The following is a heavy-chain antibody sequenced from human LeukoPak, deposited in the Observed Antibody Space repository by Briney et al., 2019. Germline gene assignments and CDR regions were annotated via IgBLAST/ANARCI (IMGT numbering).Heavy chain of an antibody. CDR2: IYYSVST. CDR1: GGSLSSSSYY. D-gene: IGHD5-18*01. J-gene: IGHJ3*02. V-gene: IGHV4-39*07. CDR3: ARRRDERGYKDIFDI. Sequence: SETLSLTCTVSGGSLSSSSYYWGWLRQPPGTGLEWLGSIYYSVSTYYNPSLKSRVTISVDTSKNQFSLKLSSVTAADTAVYYCARRRDERGYKDIFDIWGQGTMVTVSS.